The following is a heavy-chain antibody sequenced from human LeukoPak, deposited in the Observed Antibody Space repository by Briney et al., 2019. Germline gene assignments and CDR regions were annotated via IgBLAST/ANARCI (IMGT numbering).Heavy chain of an antibody. CDR2: IYYSGST. J-gene: IGHJ4*02. CDR1: GGSISSYY. D-gene: IGHD1-14*01. V-gene: IGHV4-59*08. CDR3: ARRRTGGGPFDY. Sequence: PSETLSLTCTVSGGSISSYYWSWIRQPPGKGLEWIGYIYYSGSTNYNPSLKGRVTISVDTSKNQFSLKLSSVTAADTAVYYCARRRTGGGPFDYWGQGTLVTVSS.